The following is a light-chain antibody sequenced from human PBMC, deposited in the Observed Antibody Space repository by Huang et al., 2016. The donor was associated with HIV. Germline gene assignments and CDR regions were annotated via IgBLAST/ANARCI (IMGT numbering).Light chain of an antibody. CDR2: DAS. CDR3: QQRSNRPT. Sequence: EIVLTQSPAPLSLSPGESATLSCRARQRVSNYVGWYQQKPGQAPRLLIYDASNRATGIPARFSGSVSGTDLTLTISSLEPEDSAVYYCQQRSNRPTFGQGTRLEI. V-gene: IGKV3-11*01. CDR1: QRVSNY. J-gene: IGKJ5*01.